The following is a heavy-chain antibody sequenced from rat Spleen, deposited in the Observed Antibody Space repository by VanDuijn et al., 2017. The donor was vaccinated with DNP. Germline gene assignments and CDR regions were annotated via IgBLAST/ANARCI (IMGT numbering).Heavy chain of an antibody. D-gene: IGHD1-12*03. CDR3: ARLGYYDGSYPNWFAY. J-gene: IGHJ3*01. Sequence: EVQLVESGGGPVQPGGSLKVSCVASGFIFSNYWMTWIRQAPGKGLEWVASITKTGDITYYSDSVQGRFSISRVNGKRILYLQMDSLRSEDTATYYCARLGYYDGSYPNWFAYWGQGTLVTVSS. CDR2: ITKTGDIT. CDR1: GFIFSNYW. V-gene: IGHV5-31*01.